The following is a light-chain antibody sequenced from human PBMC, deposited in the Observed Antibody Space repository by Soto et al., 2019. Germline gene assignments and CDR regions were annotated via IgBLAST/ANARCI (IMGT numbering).Light chain of an antibody. V-gene: IGKV3-11*01. CDR3: QQRSNWPF. CDR2: DTS. J-gene: IGKJ4*01. CDR1: QTISSF. Sequence: EIVLTQSPATLSLSPGERATLSCRASQTISSFLAWYQQKPGQAPRLLIYDTSRSATGIPARFSGSVSGTDFPLTISRLEPEDFAVYYCQQRSNWPFFGGGTKVEIK.